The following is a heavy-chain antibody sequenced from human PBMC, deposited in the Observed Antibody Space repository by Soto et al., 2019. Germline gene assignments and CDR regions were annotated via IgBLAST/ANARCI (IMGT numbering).Heavy chain of an antibody. V-gene: IGHV4-39*01. J-gene: IGHJ6*02. CDR2: IYYSGST. CDR1: GGSISSSSYY. Sequence: SETLSLTCTVSGGSISSSSYYWGWIRQPPGKGLEWIGSIYYSGSTYYNPSLKSRVTISVDTSKNQFSLKLSSVTAADTAVYYCARLSLRYFDWLLRDYYYYGMDVWGQGTTVTVSS. CDR3: ARLSLRYFDWLLRDYYYYGMDV. D-gene: IGHD3-9*01.